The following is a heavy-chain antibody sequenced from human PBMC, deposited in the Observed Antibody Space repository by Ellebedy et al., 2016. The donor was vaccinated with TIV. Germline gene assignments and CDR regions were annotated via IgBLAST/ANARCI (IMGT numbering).Heavy chain of an antibody. D-gene: IGHD4-23*01. CDR3: ARDPVGVGPAFDV. J-gene: IGHJ3*01. Sequence: GESLKISCAASGLTFSSHAMSWVRQAPGKGLEWFSSITESGGNTYYPDSVKGRFTISRDNSKDTLFLQMHSLRAEDTAIYFCARDPVGVGPAFDVWGQGTMVTVSS. V-gene: IGHV3-23*01. CDR2: ITESGGNT. CDR1: GLTFSSHA.